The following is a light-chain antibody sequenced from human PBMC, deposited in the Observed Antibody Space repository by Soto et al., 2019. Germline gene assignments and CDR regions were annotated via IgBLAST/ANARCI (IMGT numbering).Light chain of an antibody. Sequence: QSALTQPPSASGSPGQSVTISCTGTSSDVGGYKYVSWYQQHPGKAPKLMIFEVNKRPSGVPDRFSGSKSGNTASPTVSGLQAEDEADYYCSSYAGINNLGVFGPGTKLTVL. J-gene: IGLJ1*01. CDR1: SSDVGGYKY. CDR3: SSYAGINNLGV. CDR2: EVN. V-gene: IGLV2-8*01.